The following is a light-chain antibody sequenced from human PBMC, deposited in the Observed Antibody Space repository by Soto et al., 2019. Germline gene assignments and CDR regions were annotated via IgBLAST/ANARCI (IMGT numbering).Light chain of an antibody. CDR3: QSYDSSLSGLWV. J-gene: IGLJ3*02. CDR2: GNN. CDR1: SSNIGAGYD. Sequence: QPVLTQPPSVSGAPGQRVTISCTGGSSNIGAGYDVHWYQQLPGAAPKLLIYGNNNRPSGVPDRFSGSKSGTSASLAITGLQAEDEADYYCQSYDSSLSGLWVFGGGTKLTVL. V-gene: IGLV1-40*01.